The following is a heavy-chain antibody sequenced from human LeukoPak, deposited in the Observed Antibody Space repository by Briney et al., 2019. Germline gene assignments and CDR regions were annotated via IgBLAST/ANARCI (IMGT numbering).Heavy chain of an antibody. CDR2: INPSGGST. J-gene: IGHJ5*02. CDR1: GYTFTVYH. CDR3: ARDSLRTAIAMAGGNWFDP. Sequence: ASVRVSCKASGYTFTVYHMQWVRQAPGQGGEWMGIINPSGGSTTYAEKFQGRVTITRDTSTSTVYMELSSLRSDDTAVYYCARDSLRTAIAMAGGNWFDPWGQGTLVTVSS. V-gene: IGHV1-46*01. D-gene: IGHD6-19*01.